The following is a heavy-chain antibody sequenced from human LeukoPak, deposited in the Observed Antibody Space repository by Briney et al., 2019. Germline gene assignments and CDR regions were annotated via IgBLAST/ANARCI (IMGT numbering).Heavy chain of an antibody. CDR1: GGSISSGGYY. CDR3: ARGGGACSSTSCYYYYYYMDV. CDR2: IYHSGST. J-gene: IGHJ6*03. Sequence: SETLSLTGTVSGGSISSGGYYWSWIRQHPGKGLEWIGYIYHSGSTYYNPSLKSRVTISVDTSKNQFSLKLSSVTAADTAVYYCARGGGACSSTSCYYYYYYMDVWGKGTTVTVSS. V-gene: IGHV4-31*03. D-gene: IGHD2-2*01.